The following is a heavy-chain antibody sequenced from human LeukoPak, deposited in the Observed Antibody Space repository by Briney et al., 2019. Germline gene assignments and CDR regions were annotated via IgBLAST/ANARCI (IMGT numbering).Heavy chain of an antibody. D-gene: IGHD3-22*01. CDR3: ARDSGYYYGFDI. CDR2: IYSGGTT. J-gene: IGHJ3*02. Sequence: GGSLRLSCAASGVTVSSNYMSWVRRAPGKGLEWVSVIYSGGTTYYADSVQGRFTISRDNSKNTLSLQMNSLRADDTAVYYCARDSGYYYGFDIWGQGTMVTVSS. CDR1: GVTVSSNY. V-gene: IGHV3-53*01.